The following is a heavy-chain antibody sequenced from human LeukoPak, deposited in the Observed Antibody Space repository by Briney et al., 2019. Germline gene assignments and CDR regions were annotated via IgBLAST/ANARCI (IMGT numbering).Heavy chain of an antibody. CDR1: GASFTSNW. V-gene: IGHV5-51*01. CDR2: IYPGDSDT. CDR3: ARSTIVRANNFLYYYYMDV. Sequence: GASLKISCEGDGASFTSNWIGWVRPMPGKGVEWVGIIYPGDSDTRYSTSFQGQVTISADISINTAYLQWSSLKASDTAMYYCARSTIVRANNFLYYYYMDVWGKGTMVTVSS. J-gene: IGHJ6*03. D-gene: IGHD4-11*01.